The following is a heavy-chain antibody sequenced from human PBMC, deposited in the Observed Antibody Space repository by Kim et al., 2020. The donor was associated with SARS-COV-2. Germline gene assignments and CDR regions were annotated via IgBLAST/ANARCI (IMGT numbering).Heavy chain of an antibody. J-gene: IGHJ4*02. D-gene: IGHD5-12*01. Sequence: GNSVYYADSVKGRFTISRDNAKNSLYLQMNSLRADDTAVYYCARIYDGGDYWGQGTLVTVSS. CDR2: GNSV. CDR3: ARIYDGGDY. V-gene: IGHV3-11*01.